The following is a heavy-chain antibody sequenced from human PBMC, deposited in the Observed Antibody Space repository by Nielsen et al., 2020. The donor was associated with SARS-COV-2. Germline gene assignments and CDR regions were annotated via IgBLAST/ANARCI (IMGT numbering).Heavy chain of an antibody. CDR1: GYSFTGSW. Sequence: GESLKISCKGSGYSFTGSWMAWVRQMPGKGLEWMGVIYFGDSETRYSPSFQGQVTISADKSINTAYLQWSSLKASDTAMYYCARGPPAISLFDYWGQGTLVTVSS. J-gene: IGHJ4*02. V-gene: IGHV5-51*01. CDR2: IYFGDSET. CDR3: ARGPPAISLFDY.